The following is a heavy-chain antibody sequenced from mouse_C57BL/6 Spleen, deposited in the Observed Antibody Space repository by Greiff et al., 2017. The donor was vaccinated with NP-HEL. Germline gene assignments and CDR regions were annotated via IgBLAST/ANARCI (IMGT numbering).Heavy chain of an antibody. D-gene: IGHD1-1*01. CDR1: GYTFTSYT. V-gene: IGHV1-4*01. CDR2: INPSSGYT. J-gene: IGHJ4*01. CDR3: ARGGITTVVDYYAMDY. Sequence: VKLVESGAELARPGASVKMSCKASGYTFTSYTMHWVKQRPGQGLEWIGYINPSSGYTKYNQKFKDKATLTADKSSSTAYMQLSSLTSEDSAVYYCARGGITTVVDYYAMDYWGQGTSVTVSS.